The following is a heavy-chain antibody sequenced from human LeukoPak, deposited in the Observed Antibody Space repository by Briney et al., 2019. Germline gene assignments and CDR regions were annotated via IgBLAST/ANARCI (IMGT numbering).Heavy chain of an antibody. Sequence: SETLSLTCAVSGYSISSSNWWGWIRQPPGKGLEWIGYIYYSGSTNYNPSLKSRVTISVDTSKNQFSLKLSSVTAADTAVYYCARYLYYFDYWGQGTLVTVSS. J-gene: IGHJ4*02. V-gene: IGHV4-28*01. CDR3: ARYLYYFDY. CDR1: GYSISSSNW. CDR2: IYYSGST.